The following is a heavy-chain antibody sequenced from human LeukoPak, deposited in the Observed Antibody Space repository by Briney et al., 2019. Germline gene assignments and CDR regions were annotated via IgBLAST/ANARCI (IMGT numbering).Heavy chain of an antibody. CDR3: ARDAERGVDYSNSLKY. CDR2: IWSDGTGK. V-gene: IGHV3-33*08. J-gene: IGHJ4*02. Sequence: GGSLRLSCAASGFTYSHYGMHWVRQAPGKGLEWVAVIWSDGTGKYYSDAVKGRFTISRDNSRNTLDLQMDSLRGDDTAVYYCARDAERGVDYSNSLKYWGQGTLVTVSS. D-gene: IGHD4-11*01. CDR1: GFTYSHYG.